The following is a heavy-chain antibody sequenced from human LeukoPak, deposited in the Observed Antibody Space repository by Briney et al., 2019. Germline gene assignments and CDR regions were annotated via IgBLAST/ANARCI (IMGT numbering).Heavy chain of an antibody. Sequence: AGGSLRLSCAASGFTFSSYGMSWVRQAPGKGLEWVSAISGSGGSTYYADSVKGRFTISRDNSKNTLYLQMNSLRAEDTAVYYCARGGGYLIRMYWGQGTLVTVSS. CDR1: GFTFSSYG. CDR3: ARGGGYLIRMY. J-gene: IGHJ4*02. CDR2: ISGSGGST. V-gene: IGHV3-23*01. D-gene: IGHD3-22*01.